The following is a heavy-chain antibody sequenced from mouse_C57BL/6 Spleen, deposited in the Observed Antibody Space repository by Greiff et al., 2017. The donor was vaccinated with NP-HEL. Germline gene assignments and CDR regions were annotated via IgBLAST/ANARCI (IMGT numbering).Heavy chain of an antibody. CDR3: TSKRVVAQFDY. J-gene: IGHJ2*01. CDR1: GFNIKDDY. V-gene: IGHV14-4*01. D-gene: IGHD1-1*01. CDR2: IDPENGDT. Sequence: EVQLQQSGAELVRPGASVKLSCTASGFNIKDDYMHWVKQRPEQGLEWIGWIDPENGDTEYASKFQGKATITADTSSNTAYLQLSSLTSEDTAVYYCTSKRVVAQFDYRGQGTTLTVSS.